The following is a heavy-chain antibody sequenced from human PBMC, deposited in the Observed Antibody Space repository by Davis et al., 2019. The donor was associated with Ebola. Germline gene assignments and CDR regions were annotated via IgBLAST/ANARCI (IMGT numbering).Heavy chain of an antibody. D-gene: IGHD3-3*01. CDR3: AKFSFLGGMDV. V-gene: IGHV5-51*01. CDR1: GYMFAKYW. Sequence: GESLKISCQGSGYMFAKYWIGWVRQVSGKGLEWMGIVYPGDSDITYSPSFQGQVTISADKSISTAYLHWSSLKASGTAMYYCAKFSFLGGMDVWGQGTTVIVSS. J-gene: IGHJ6*02. CDR2: VYPGDSDI.